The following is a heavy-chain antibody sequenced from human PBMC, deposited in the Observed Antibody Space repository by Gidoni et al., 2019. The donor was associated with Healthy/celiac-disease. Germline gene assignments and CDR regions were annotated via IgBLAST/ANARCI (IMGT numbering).Heavy chain of an antibody. CDR3: ARIHRGMVTNAFDI. CDR2: ILSNEEK. J-gene: IGHJ3*02. Sequence: QVTLQESGPVLVKPTETLTLTCTVSGFSLSNARMGVSWIRQPPGKSLEWLAPILSNEEKSYSTSLKSRLTSSKDTSKSQVVLTMTNMDPVDTATYYCARIHRGMVTNAFDIWGQGTMVTVSS. D-gene: IGHD5-18*01. CDR1: GFSLSNARMG. V-gene: IGHV2-26*01.